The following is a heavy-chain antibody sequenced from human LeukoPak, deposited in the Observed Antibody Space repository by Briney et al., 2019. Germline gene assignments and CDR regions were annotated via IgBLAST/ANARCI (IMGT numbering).Heavy chain of an antibody. CDR1: GLTFXTAX. V-gene: IGHV3-15*01. D-gene: IGHD4-11*01. Sequence: GGSLRLSCAXXGLTFXTAXXXWXXXXXXXXXXXVXXIKSKTDGGXXXXAPPVKGRFTXSRDDSRNALSLQMNFLKTEDTAVYHCTTDPGNYEIFWGQGTLVSVSS. CDR3: TTDPGNYEIF. CDR2: IKSKTDGGXX. J-gene: IGHJ4*02.